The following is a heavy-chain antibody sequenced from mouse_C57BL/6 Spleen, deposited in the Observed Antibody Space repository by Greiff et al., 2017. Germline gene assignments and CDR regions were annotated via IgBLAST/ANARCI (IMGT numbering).Heavy chain of an antibody. CDR1: GYAFSSSW. CDR3: ARSGGQLRLYYFDY. Sequence: VQLVESGPELVKPGASVKISCKASGYAFSSSWMNWVKQRPGKGLEWIGRIYPGDGDTNYNGKFKGKATLTADTSSSTAYMQLSSLTSEDSAVYFCARSGGQLRLYYFDYWGQGTTLTVSS. D-gene: IGHD3-2*02. CDR2: IYPGDGDT. J-gene: IGHJ2*01. V-gene: IGHV1-82*01.